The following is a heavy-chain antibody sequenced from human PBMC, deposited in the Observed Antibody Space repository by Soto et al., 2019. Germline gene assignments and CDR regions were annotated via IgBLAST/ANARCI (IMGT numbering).Heavy chain of an antibody. V-gene: IGHV3-30*18. D-gene: IGHD6-13*01. CDR2: ISYDGSNK. J-gene: IGHJ4*02. Sequence: QVQLVESGGGVVQPGRSLRLSCAASGFTFSSYGMHWVRQAPGKGLEWVAVISYDGSNKYYADSVKGRFTISRDNSKNTLYLQMNSLRAEDTAVYYCAKAIAAALDYWGQGTLVTVSS. CDR1: GFTFSSYG. CDR3: AKAIAAALDY.